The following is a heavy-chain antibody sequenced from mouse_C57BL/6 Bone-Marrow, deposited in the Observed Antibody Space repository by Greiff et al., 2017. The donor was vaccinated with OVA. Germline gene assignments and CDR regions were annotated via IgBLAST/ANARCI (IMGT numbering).Heavy chain of an antibody. CDR3: AKMDGSSFYYFDY. CDR1: GFSLTSYG. Sequence: VQLQQSGPGLVQPSQSLSITCTVSGFSLTSYGVHWVRQSPGKGLEWLGVIWRGGSTDYNAAFMSRLSITKDNSKSQVFFKMNSLQADDTAIYYCAKMDGSSFYYFDYWGQGTSVTVSS. D-gene: IGHD1-1*01. J-gene: IGHJ4*01. CDR2: IWRGGST. V-gene: IGHV2-5*01.